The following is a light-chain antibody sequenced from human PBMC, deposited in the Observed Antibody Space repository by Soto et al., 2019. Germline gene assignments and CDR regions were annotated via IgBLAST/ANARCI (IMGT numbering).Light chain of an antibody. J-gene: IGLJ1*01. CDR1: STDVGGYNY. CDR2: DVS. CDR3: CSYAGRDTLDV. V-gene: IGLV2-11*01. Sequence: QSVLTQPRSVSGSPGQSVTISCTGTSTDVGGYNYVSWYQHHPGKVPTLMLYDVSKRPSGVTDRFSGSKSGNTASLTISGLQAEDEAEYYCCSYAGRDTLDVFGSGTKLTVL.